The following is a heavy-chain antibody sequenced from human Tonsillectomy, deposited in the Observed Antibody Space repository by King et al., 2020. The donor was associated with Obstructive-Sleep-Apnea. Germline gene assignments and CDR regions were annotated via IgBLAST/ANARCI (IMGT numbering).Heavy chain of an antibody. J-gene: IGHJ3*02. CDR2: VSGHNGDT. D-gene: IGHD3-10*01. CDR1: GYNFKTYG. V-gene: IGHV1-18*01. CDR3: ARDLFYYNSGTSYEDTFDI. Sequence: VQLVESGGEVKKPGASVGGSCKASGYNFKTYGLSWVGQAPGQGLEWVGWVSGHNGDTNYAQRLRGRGVMTADTTTSTAHMGLSSLTPDDTAVYYCARDLFYYNSGTSYEDTFDIWGQGTMVTVSS.